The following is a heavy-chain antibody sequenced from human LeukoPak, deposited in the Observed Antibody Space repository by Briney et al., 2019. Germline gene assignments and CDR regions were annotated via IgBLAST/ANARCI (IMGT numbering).Heavy chain of an antibody. CDR3: ARGGDIVVVVAAETEYYFDY. V-gene: IGHV3-7*03. Sequence: GGSLRLSCAASGFTFSSYWMSWVRQAPGKGLEWVANIKQDGSEKYYVDSVKGRSTISRDNAKNSLYLQMNSLRAEDTAVYYCARGGDIVVVVAAETEYYFDYWGQETLVTVSS. CDR1: GFTFSSYW. CDR2: IKQDGSEK. D-gene: IGHD2-15*01. J-gene: IGHJ4*02.